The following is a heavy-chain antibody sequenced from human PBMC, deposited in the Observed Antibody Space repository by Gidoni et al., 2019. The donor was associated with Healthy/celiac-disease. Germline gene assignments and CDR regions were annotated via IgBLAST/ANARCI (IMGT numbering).Heavy chain of an antibody. J-gene: IGHJ6*02. CDR2: INPSGGSK. CDR1: GYTFTSYY. Sequence: QVQLVQSGAAVKKPGASVQVSCKASGYTFTSYYLHCVRPAPGQGLEWMGIINPSGGSKSYEQKFKGRVTMTRDTSTSTVYMELSSLRSEDTAVYYCAREGVLLWCGKKTPRPTHNGMDVWGQGTTVTVSS. D-gene: IGHD3-10*01. V-gene: IGHV1-46*03. CDR3: AREGVLLWCGKKTPRPTHNGMDV.